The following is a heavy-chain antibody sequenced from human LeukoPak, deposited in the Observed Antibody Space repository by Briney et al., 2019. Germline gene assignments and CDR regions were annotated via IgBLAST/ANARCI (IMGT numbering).Heavy chain of an antibody. V-gene: IGHV3-74*01. Sequence: GGSLRLSCAASGFTFSDYWMSWVRQAPGKGLVWVSRIKSDGITITYADSVKGRFTISRDNAKNTLYLQMNSLRAEDTAVYYCLRDLNWSLDQWGQGTLVTVSS. CDR2: IKSDGITI. CDR3: LRDLNWSLDQ. CDR1: GFTFSDYW. J-gene: IGHJ4*02. D-gene: IGHD1-20*01.